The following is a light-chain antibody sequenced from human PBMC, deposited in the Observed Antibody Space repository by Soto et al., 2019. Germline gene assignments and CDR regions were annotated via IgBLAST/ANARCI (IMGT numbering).Light chain of an antibody. V-gene: IGKV1-33*01. CDR3: QQFNNLPWT. CDR1: QDISHY. Sequence: DLPMTQSPSSLSASVGDRVTITCQASQDISHYLNWYQQKPGKAPKLLIYDASNLERGVPSKFSGSGSGTDFIFTISSLQPEDIATYYCQQFNNLPWTFGQGTKVEIE. CDR2: DAS. J-gene: IGKJ1*01.